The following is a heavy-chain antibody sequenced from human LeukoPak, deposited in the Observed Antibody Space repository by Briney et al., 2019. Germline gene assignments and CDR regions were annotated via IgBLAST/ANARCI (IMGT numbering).Heavy chain of an antibody. D-gene: IGHD2-15*01. Sequence: TGGSLRLSCAASGFTFSGYWMHWVRQAPGKGLVWVSRINTDGSSTTYADSVRGRFTISRDNAKNTLYLQMNSLGAEDTAVYYCARAATLDYWGQGTLVTVSS. CDR1: GFTFSGYW. J-gene: IGHJ4*02. CDR2: INTDGSST. V-gene: IGHV3-74*01. CDR3: ARAATLDY.